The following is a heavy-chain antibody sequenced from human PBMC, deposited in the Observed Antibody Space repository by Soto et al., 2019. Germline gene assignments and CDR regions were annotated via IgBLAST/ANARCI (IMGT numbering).Heavy chain of an antibody. V-gene: IGHV1-69*06. Sequence: SVKVSCKASGCTFSSYAISWVRQAPGQGLEWMGGIIPIFGTADYAQKFQGRVTITADKSTSTAYMELSSLRSEDTAVYYCAREAPGYSGYDWGAFDIWGQGTMVTVSS. CDR1: GCTFSSYA. D-gene: IGHD5-12*01. J-gene: IGHJ3*02. CDR2: IIPIFGTA. CDR3: AREAPGYSGYDWGAFDI.